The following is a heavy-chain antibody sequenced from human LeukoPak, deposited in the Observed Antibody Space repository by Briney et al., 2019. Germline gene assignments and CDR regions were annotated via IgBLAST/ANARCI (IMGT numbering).Heavy chain of an antibody. CDR2: ITGSGSGA. CDR1: GFTFSSHA. J-gene: IGHJ4*02. Sequence: GGSLRLSCTASGFTFSSHAMTWVRQAAGKGLQWVSSITGSGSGAYYADSVKGRVTISGDNPKNTLFLQMDSLRAEDTAMYYCAKVRGDHAHLQDDFDYWGQGTLVTVSS. CDR3: AKVRGDHAHLQDDFDY. V-gene: IGHV3-23*01. D-gene: IGHD2-21*02.